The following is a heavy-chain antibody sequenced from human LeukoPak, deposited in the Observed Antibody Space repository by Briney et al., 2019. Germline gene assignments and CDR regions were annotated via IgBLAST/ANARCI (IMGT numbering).Heavy chain of an antibody. CDR2: ISSSGSTI. D-gene: IGHD3-22*01. CDR1: GFTFSSYE. J-gene: IGHJ4*02. CDR3: ARDHNDSSGYYYVDY. V-gene: IGHV3-48*03. Sequence: GGSLRLSCAASGFTFSSYEMNWVRQAPGKGLEWVSYISSSGSTIYYADSVKGRFTISRDNAKNSLYLQMNSLRAEDTAVYYCARDHNDSSGYYYVDYWGQGTLVTVSS.